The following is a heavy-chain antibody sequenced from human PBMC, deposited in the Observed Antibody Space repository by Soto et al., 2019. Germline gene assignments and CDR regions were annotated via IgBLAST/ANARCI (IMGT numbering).Heavy chain of an antibody. CDR2: IYSGGST. Sequence: GGSLRLSCAASGFTVSSNYMSWVRQAPGKGLEWVSVIYSGGSTYYADSVKGRFTISRDNSKNTLYLQMNSLRAEDTAVYYCARAGWVGYCSGGSCYYFDYWGQGTLVTVSS. J-gene: IGHJ4*02. CDR1: GFTVSSNY. D-gene: IGHD2-15*01. CDR3: ARAGWVGYCSGGSCYYFDY. V-gene: IGHV3-66*01.